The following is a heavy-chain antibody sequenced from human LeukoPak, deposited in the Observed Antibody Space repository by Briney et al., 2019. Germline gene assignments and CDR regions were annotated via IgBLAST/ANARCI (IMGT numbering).Heavy chain of an antibody. CDR2: ISGSGGRT. CDR3: AKDQGYSGYDPSDY. V-gene: IGHV3-23*01. CDR1: GFTFGRYA. D-gene: IGHD5-12*01. Sequence: GWSLRLSCAASGFTFGRYAMSWVRQAPGKGLAGVSAISGSGGRTYYAGSVKGRFTISRDNSKNTLYLQMNSLRAEDTAVCYCAKDQGYSGYDPSDYWGQGTLVTVSS. J-gene: IGHJ4*02.